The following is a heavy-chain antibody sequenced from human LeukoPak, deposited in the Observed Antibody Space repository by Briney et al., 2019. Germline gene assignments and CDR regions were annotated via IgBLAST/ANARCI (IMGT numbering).Heavy chain of an antibody. V-gene: IGHV3-21*01. CDR2: ISSSSSYI. D-gene: IGHD2-2*01. Sequence: GGSLRLSCAASGFTFSSYSMNWVRQAPGKGLEWVSSISSSSSYIYYADSVKGRFTISRDNAKNSLYLQMNSLRAEDTAVYYCAREDCSSTSCYAVFDAFDIWGQGPMVTVSS. J-gene: IGHJ3*02. CDR1: GFTFSSYS. CDR3: AREDCSSTSCYAVFDAFDI.